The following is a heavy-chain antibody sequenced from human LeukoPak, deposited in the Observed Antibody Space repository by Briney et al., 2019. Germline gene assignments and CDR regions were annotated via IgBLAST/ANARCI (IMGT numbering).Heavy chain of an antibody. CDR1: GYTFTSYG. CDR2: ISAYNGNT. CDR3: ARDGKGSITIFGGYYYYMDV. J-gene: IGHJ6*03. V-gene: IGHV1-18*01. D-gene: IGHD3-3*01. Sequence: ASVKVSCKASGYTFTSYGISWVRQAPGQGLEWMGWISAYNGNTNYAQKLQGRVTMTTDTSTSTAYMELRSLRSDDTAVYYCARDGKGSITIFGGYYYYMDVWGKGTTVTVSS.